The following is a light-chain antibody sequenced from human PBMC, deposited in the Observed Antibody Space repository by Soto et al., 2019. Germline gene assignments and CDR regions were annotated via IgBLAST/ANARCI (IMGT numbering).Light chain of an antibody. CDR1: QSVGSQ. V-gene: IGKV3-11*01. Sequence: EIVLTQSPATLSLSPGERATLSCRASQSVGSQLAWYQQKPGQAPRLLIYDASNRATGIPARFSGSGSGTAFTLTFSSLEPEDFALYYCQQRSDGPLPYGGGTQLEIK. CDR2: DAS. J-gene: IGKJ4*01. CDR3: QQRSDGPLP.